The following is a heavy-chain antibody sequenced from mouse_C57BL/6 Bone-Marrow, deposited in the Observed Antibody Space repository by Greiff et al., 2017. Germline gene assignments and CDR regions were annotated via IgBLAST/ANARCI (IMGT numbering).Heavy chain of an antibody. CDR1: GFTFTSYG. D-gene: IGHD1-1*01. CDR2: ISSGGSYT. CDR3: ARQITSFGY. J-gene: IGHJ2*01. Sequence: EVKVVQSGGDLVKPGGSLKLSCAASGFTFTSYGMSWVRQTPDKGLEWVGTISSGGSYTYYPDSVKGRFTITRDNAKNTLYLQMSSLKSEDTAMYYCARQITSFGYGGQGTALTVSS. V-gene: IGHV5-6*01.